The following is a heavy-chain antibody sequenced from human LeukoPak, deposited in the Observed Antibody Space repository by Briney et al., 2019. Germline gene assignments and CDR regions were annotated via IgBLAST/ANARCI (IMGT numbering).Heavy chain of an antibody. Sequence: GGSLRLSCAASGFTFSSYGMHWVRQAPGKGLERVAVIWYDGSNKYYADSVKGRFTISRDNSKNTLYLQMNSLRAEDTAVYYCASLAGYRGDYWGQGTLVTVSS. CDR3: ASLAGYRGDY. CDR2: IWYDGSNK. CDR1: GFTFSSYG. V-gene: IGHV3-33*01. D-gene: IGHD3-9*01. J-gene: IGHJ4*02.